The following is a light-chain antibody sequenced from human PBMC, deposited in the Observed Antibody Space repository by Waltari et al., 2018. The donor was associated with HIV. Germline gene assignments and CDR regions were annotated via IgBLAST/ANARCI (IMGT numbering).Light chain of an antibody. CDR3: QQYYSTPRT. CDR1: SNVLYSSNNKNY. J-gene: IGKJ1*01. Sequence: DIVMTQSHDSLAASLGGTATINCNSSSNVLYSSNNKNYLAWYQQKPGQPPKLPIYWASTRESGVPDRFSGSVSGTDFALTISSLEAEDVAVYYGQQYYSTPRTFGQGTKVEIK. CDR2: WAS. V-gene: IGKV4-1*01.